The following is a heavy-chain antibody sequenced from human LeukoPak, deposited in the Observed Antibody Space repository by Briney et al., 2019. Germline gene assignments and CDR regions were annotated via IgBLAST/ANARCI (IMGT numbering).Heavy chain of an antibody. Sequence: QPGGSLRLSCTASGFTTHCWLNWVRQSPGKGLKWVANIDRDGRVQHYVDSVEGRFTISRDSAKNSLDLQMHSLRAEDTAVYYCTGGSDKVLSGEYCYYMDVWGKGTAVTVSS. CDR1: GFTTHCW. D-gene: IGHD2/OR15-2a*01. J-gene: IGHJ6*03. CDR3: TGGSDKVLSGEYCYYMDV. V-gene: IGHV3-7*01. CDR2: IDRDGRVQ.